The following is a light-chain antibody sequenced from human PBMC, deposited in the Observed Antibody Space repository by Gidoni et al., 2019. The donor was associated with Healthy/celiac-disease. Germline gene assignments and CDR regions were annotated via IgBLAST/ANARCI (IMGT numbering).Light chain of an antibody. CDR2: AAS. Sequence: DIQMTPSPSSLSASVGDRVTITCRASQSISSYLNWYQQKPGKAPKLLIYAASSLQSGVPSRFRGSGSGTDFTLTISSLQPEDFATYYGQQSYSTTWTLGQGTKVEIK. J-gene: IGKJ1*01. CDR3: QQSYSTTWT. V-gene: IGKV1-39*01. CDR1: QSISSY.